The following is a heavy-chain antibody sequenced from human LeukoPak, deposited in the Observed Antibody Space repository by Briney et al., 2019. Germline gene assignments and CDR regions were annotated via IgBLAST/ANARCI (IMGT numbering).Heavy chain of an antibody. CDR1: GYTFTNYA. D-gene: IGHD3-3*01. J-gene: IGHJ6*03. Sequence: SVKVSCKASGYTFTNYAMNWVRQAPGQGLEWMGGIIPIFGTANYAQKFQGRVTITADKSTSTAYMELSSLRSEDTAVYYCASRDYDFWSGYALGYYYYYMDVWGKGTTVTVSS. CDR3: ASRDYDFWSGYALGYYYYYMDV. CDR2: IIPIFGTA. V-gene: IGHV1-69*06.